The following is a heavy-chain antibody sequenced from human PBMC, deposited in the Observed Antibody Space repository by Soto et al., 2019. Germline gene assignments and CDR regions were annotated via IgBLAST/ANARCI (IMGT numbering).Heavy chain of an antibody. V-gene: IGHV4-59*01. D-gene: IGHD3-22*01. CDR2: IYYSGST. CDR3: ASGTTMIVNY. J-gene: IGHJ4*02. CDR1: GGSSSSYY. Sequence: SETLSLTCTVSGGSSSSYYWSWIRQPPGKGLEWIGYIYYSGSTNYNPSLKSRVTISVDTSKNQFSLKLSSVTAADTAVYYCASGTTMIVNYWGQGTLVTVSS.